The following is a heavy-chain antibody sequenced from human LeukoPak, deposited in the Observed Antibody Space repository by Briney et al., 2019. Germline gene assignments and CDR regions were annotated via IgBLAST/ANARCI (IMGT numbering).Heavy chain of an antibody. J-gene: IGHJ4*02. V-gene: IGHV3-30*18. CDR1: GFTFSSYG. CDR3: AKGLVAVAGPFDY. Sequence: GGSLRPSCAASGFTFSSYGMHWVRQAPGKGLEWVAVISYDGSNKYYADSVKGRFTISRDNSKNTLDLQMNSLRAEDTAVYYCAKGLVAVAGPFDYWGQGTLVTVSS. D-gene: IGHD6-19*01. CDR2: ISYDGSNK.